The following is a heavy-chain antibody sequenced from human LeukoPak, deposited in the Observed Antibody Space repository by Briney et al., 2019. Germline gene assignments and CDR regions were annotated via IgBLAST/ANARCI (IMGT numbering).Heavy chain of an antibody. CDR2: IYYSGST. Sequence: SETLSLTCTVSGGSISSYYWSWIRQPPGKGLEWIGYIYYSGSTNYNPSLKSRVTMSVDTSKNQFSLKLSSVTAADTAVYYCARESCSSTSCYLEWYYYMDVWGKGTTVTVSS. CDR1: GGSISSYY. J-gene: IGHJ6*03. D-gene: IGHD2-2*01. V-gene: IGHV4-59*12. CDR3: ARESCSSTSCYLEWYYYMDV.